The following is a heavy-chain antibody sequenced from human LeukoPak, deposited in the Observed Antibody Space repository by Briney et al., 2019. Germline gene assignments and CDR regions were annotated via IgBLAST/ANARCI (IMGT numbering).Heavy chain of an antibody. CDR3: ARALNNWFDP. V-gene: IGHV1-8*02. J-gene: IGHJ5*02. Sequence: ASVKVSCKASGYTFTGYYMHWVRQATGQGLEWMGWMNPNSGNTGYAQKFQGRVTMTRNTSISTAYMELSSLRSEDTAVYYCARALNNWFDPWGQGTLVTVSS. CDR2: MNPNSGNT. CDR1: GYTFTGYY.